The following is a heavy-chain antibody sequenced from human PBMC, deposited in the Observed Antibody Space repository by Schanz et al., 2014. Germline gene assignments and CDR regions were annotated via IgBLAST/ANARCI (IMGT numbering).Heavy chain of an antibody. CDR1: GFTFSDYS. D-gene: IGHD6-19*01. J-gene: IGHJ4*02. CDR3: ARDRVQYSSGWYSDS. CDR2: ISDSSSYI. Sequence: ELHLVESGGGLVKPGGSLRLSCGASGFTFSDYSMNWVRQAPGKGLEWVSSISDSSSYIYYADSVKGRFTISRDNAKNSLYLQMSSLRAEDTAVYYCARDRVQYSSGWYSDSWGQGTLVTVSS. V-gene: IGHV3-21*01.